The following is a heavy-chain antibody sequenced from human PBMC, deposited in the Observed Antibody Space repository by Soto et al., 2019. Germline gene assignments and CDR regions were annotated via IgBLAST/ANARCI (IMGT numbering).Heavy chain of an antibody. Sequence: SETLSLTCTVSGGSISSYYWSWIRQHPGKGLEWIGYIYYSGSTYYNPSLKSRVTISVDTPKNQFSLKLSSVTAADTAVYYCARDVVVISHYYGMDVWGQGTTVTVSS. D-gene: IGHD3-22*01. CDR1: GGSISSYY. CDR3: ARDVVVISHYYGMDV. CDR2: IYYSGST. V-gene: IGHV4-59*06. J-gene: IGHJ6*02.